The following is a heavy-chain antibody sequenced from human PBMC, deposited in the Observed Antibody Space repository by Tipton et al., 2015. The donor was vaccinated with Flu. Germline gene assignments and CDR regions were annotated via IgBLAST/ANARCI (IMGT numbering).Heavy chain of an antibody. J-gene: IGHJ4*02. CDR1: DGSLSGYY. D-gene: IGHD3-16*01. V-gene: IGHV4-59*01. CDR3: ARQGITLIPRSFGVDN. Sequence: LRLSCTVSDGSLSGYYWSWIRQPPGKGLEWIGFNYNTENTNYNPSLKSRVTISVDTSKKQFSLKLSSVTAADTAVYFCARQGITLIPRSFGVDNWGPGTLVTVSS. CDR2: NYNTENT.